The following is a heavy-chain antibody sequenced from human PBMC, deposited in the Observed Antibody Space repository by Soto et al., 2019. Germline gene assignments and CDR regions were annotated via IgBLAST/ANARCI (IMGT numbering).Heavy chain of an antibody. D-gene: IGHD6-19*01. V-gene: IGHV4-59*01. CDR1: GGSISSYY. CDR2: IYYSGST. CDR3: ARGPSSGVAGTYSCYGMDV. J-gene: IGHJ6*02. Sequence: SETLSLTCTVSGGSISSYYWSWIRQPPGKGLEWIGYIYYSGSTNYNPSLKSRVTISVDTSKNQFSLKLSSVTAADTAVYYCARGPSSGVAGTYSCYGMDVWGQGTTVTVSS.